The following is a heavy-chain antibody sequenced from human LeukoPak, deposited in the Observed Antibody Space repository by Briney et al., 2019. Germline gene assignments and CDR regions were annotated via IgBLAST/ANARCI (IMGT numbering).Heavy chain of an antibody. CDR1: GDSISSSSYS. CDR3: ARHVTTVVTDFDN. D-gene: IGHD4-23*01. V-gene: IGHV4-39*01. Sequence: SETLSLTCTVSGDSISSSSYSWGWIRQPPGKGLEWVGTISYSGSTYYNPSLKSRVTISVDTSKNQFSLMLRSVTAADAAVYYCARHVTTVVTDFDNWGQGTLVTVSS. J-gene: IGHJ4*02. CDR2: ISYSGST.